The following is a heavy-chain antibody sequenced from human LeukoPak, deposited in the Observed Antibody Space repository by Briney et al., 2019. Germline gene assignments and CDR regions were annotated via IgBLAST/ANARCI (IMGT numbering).Heavy chain of an antibody. V-gene: IGHV3-23*01. Sequence: GGSLRLSCAASGFTFSSYAMSWVRQAPGRGLEWVSVISGSGGSTYYADSVKGRFTVSRDNSKNTLFLQMNSLRAEDTAVYYCAKDGGLWVSAHWGDSWGRGTLVTVSS. D-gene: IGHD7-27*01. CDR1: GFTFSSYA. CDR3: AKDGGLWVSAHWGDS. J-gene: IGHJ4*02. CDR2: ISGSGGST.